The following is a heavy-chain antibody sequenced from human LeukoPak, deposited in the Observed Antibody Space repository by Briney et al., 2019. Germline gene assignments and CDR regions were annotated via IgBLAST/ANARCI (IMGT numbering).Heavy chain of an antibody. CDR3: ARRGYCSSTTCYAFDY. D-gene: IGHD2-2*01. CDR2: IYYSGST. CDR1: GGSITIYY. Sequence: SGTPSLTPTASGGSITIYYWSCIREPPGNGRESMGYIYYSGSTNYNPSLKSRVTISVDTSKNQFSLKLSSVTAADTAVYYCARRGYCSSTTCYAFDYWGQGALVTVSS. J-gene: IGHJ4*02. V-gene: IGHV4-59*01.